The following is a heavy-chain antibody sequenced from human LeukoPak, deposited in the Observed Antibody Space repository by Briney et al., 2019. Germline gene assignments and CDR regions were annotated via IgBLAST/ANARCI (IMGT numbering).Heavy chain of an antibody. V-gene: IGHV3-48*04. J-gene: IGHJ4*02. CDR1: GFTFSSYS. CDR2: ISSSSSTI. D-gene: IGHD3-9*01. Sequence: GGSLRLSCAASGFTFSSYSMNWVRQAPGKGLEWVSYISSSSSTIYYADSVKGRFTISRDNAKNSLYLQMNSLRAEDTAVYYCAMTLRYFDWLFAFDYWGQGTLVTVTS. CDR3: AMTLRYFDWLFAFDY.